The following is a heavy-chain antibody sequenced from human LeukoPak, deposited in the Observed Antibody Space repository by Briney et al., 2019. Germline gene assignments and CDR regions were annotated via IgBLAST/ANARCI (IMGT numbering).Heavy chain of an antibody. CDR1: GFTFSSHV. D-gene: IGHD3-22*01. Sequence: GGSLRLSCAASGFTFSSHVMSWVRQAPGKGLEWVSVISGSGGSTYYADSVKGRFTISRDNSKNTLYLQMNSLRAEDTAVYYCAKRDPIGDYYDSSGSFDYWGQGTLVTVSS. J-gene: IGHJ4*02. V-gene: IGHV3-23*01. CDR3: AKRDPIGDYYDSSGSFDY. CDR2: ISGSGGST.